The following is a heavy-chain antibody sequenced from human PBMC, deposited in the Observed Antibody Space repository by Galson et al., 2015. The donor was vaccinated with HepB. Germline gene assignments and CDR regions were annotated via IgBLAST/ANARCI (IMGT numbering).Heavy chain of an antibody. J-gene: IGHJ6*02. Sequence: SVKVSCKASGYTFTSYAMHWVRRAPGQRLEWMGWINAGNGNTKYSQKFQGRVTITRDTSASTAYMELSSLRSEDTAVYYCASLAVAEDCYGMDVWGQGTTVTVSS. CDR3: ASLAVAEDCYGMDV. CDR2: INAGNGNT. V-gene: IGHV1-3*01. CDR1: GYTFTSYA. D-gene: IGHD6-19*01.